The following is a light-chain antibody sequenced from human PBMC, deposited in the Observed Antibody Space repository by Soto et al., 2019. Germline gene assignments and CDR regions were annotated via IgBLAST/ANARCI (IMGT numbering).Light chain of an antibody. J-gene: IGLJ2*01. CDR3: PAWDDSLRAVV. CDR1: RSNIGTYA. V-gene: IGLV1-44*01. CDR2: RNH. Sequence: QSVLTRSPSASATPGQRVTISCSGGRSNIGTYAVNWYQQLPGTAPTLLIFRNHQRPSGVPDRLSGSKSGTSASLAISGPQSEDEADHYCPAWDDSLRAVVFGRGTKVTVL.